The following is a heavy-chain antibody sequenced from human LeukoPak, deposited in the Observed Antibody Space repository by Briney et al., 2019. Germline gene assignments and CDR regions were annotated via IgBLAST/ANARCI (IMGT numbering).Heavy chain of an antibody. CDR1: GGSISSYY. Sequence: ASETLSLTCTVSGGSISSYYWSWIRQPPGKGLEWIGYIYHSGGTNYNPSLKSRVTISVDTSKNQFSLKLSSVTAADTAVYYCATLLYGSGSYPTRDDAFDIWGQGTMVTVSS. J-gene: IGHJ3*02. CDR2: IYHSGGT. D-gene: IGHD3-10*01. CDR3: ATLLYGSGSYPTRDDAFDI. V-gene: IGHV4-59*01.